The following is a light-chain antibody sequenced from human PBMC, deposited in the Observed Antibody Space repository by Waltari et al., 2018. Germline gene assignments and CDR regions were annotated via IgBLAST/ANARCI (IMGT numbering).Light chain of an antibody. Sequence: QSVLTQPPSVSGAPGQRVTISSAGSSSNIGAGYDVHWYKQLPGTAPKLLIAGDTNRPSGVPDRFSGSKSGTSASLAITGLQAEDEADYYCQSYDSSLSGVVLGGGTKLTVL. CDR1: SSNIGAGYD. V-gene: IGLV1-40*01. CDR3: QSYDSSLSGVV. J-gene: IGLJ2*01. CDR2: GDT.